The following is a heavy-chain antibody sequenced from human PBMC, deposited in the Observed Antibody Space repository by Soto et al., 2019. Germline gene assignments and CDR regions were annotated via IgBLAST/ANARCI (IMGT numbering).Heavy chain of an antibody. D-gene: IGHD3-10*01. V-gene: IGHV3-48*02. J-gene: IGHJ6*02. CDR2: ISSTSSTK. CDR1: GFTFSSHG. Sequence: PGGSLRLSCDASGFTFSSHGMTWVRQAPGKGLEWVAFISSTSSTKNYADSVKGRSTISRDNTKNSLYLQMSSLRDEDTAVYYCARRITMVRGPYYYYGMDVWGQGTTVTVSS. CDR3: ARRITMVRGPYYYYGMDV.